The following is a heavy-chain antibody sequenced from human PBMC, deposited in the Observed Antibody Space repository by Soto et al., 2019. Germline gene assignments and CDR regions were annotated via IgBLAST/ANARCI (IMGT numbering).Heavy chain of an antibody. J-gene: IGHJ4*02. CDR1: GYTFTSYY. CDR3: TRRARIGKQLWLPFDS. V-gene: IGHV1-8*02. CDR2: MNPNSGNT. D-gene: IGHD3-22*01. Sequence: GASVKVSCKASGYTFTSYYMNWVRQASGQGLEWMGWMNPNSGNTAYAQKFQGRVTMTGDTTTNAAYMELSSLTSADTAVYYCTRRARIGKQLWLPFDSWAQGTLVTVPQ.